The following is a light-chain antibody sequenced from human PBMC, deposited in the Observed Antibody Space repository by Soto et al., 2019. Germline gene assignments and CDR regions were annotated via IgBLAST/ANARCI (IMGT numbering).Light chain of an antibody. CDR2: NNN. CDR3: ATWDDSLNARGV. J-gene: IGLJ3*02. Sequence: QSVLTQPPSASGTPGQRVTISCSGSRSNIGNNAVSWYQQFPGTAPKLLIYNNNQRPSGVPDRFSGSKSGTLASLAISGLQSEDEADYYCATWDDSLNARGVFGRGTKLTVL. CDR1: RSNIGNNA. V-gene: IGLV1-44*01.